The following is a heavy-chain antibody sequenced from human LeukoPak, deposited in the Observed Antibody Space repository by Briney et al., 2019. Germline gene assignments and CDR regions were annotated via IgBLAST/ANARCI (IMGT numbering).Heavy chain of an antibody. Sequence: GGSLRLSCAASGFTFSNYNMNWVRQAPGKGLEWVSSITSSSTYIYYADSVKGRFTISRDNAKNSLYLQMNSLRAEDTAVYYCARGHTAVTRHFDFWGQGTLVTVSS. V-gene: IGHV3-21*01. CDR3: ARGHTAVTRHFDF. J-gene: IGHJ4*02. CDR1: GFTFSNYN. CDR2: ITSSSTYI. D-gene: IGHD4-17*01.